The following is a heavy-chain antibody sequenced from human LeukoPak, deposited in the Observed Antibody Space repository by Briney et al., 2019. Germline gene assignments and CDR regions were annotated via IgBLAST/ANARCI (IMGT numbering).Heavy chain of an antibody. Sequence: TGGSLRLSCAASGFTFSNYAMSWVRQAPGKGLEWVSTISGSGGRTYYADSVKGRFTISRDNAKNSLYLQMDSLRLEDTALYFCAKDKGASGTYFDYYLDQWGQGTLVTVSS. D-gene: IGHD1-26*01. CDR3: AKDKGASGTYFDYYLDQ. CDR2: ISGSGGRT. V-gene: IGHV3-23*01. J-gene: IGHJ4*02. CDR1: GFTFSNYA.